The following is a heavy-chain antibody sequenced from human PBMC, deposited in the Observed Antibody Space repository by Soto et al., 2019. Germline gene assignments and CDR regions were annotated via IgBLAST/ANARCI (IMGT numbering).Heavy chain of an antibody. Sequence: ASVKVSCKASGYTFTTYGISWVRQAPGQGLEWMGWISAYNGNTNYAQSFQGRVTMTTDTSTSTAYMELRNLRFDDTAVYYCARDRGITVFDWFDPWGQGTLVTVSS. CDR2: ISAYNGNT. CDR1: GYTFTTYG. D-gene: IGHD3-3*01. CDR3: ARDRGITVFDWFDP. J-gene: IGHJ5*02. V-gene: IGHV1-18*01.